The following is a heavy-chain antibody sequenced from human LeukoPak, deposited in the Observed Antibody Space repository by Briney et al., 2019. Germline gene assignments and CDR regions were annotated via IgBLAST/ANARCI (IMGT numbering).Heavy chain of an antibody. V-gene: IGHV3-30*04. CDR1: GFTFSSYE. Sequence: GGSLRLSCAASGFTFSSYEMNWVRQAPGKGLEWVAVISYDGSNKYYADSVKGRFTISRDNSKNTLYLQMNSLRAEDTAVYYCARDYVASVVAATPYFDYWGQGTLVTVSS. J-gene: IGHJ4*02. D-gene: IGHD2-15*01. CDR2: ISYDGSNK. CDR3: ARDYVASVVAATPYFDY.